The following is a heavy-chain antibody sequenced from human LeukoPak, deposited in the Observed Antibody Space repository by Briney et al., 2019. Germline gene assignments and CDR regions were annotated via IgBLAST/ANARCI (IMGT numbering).Heavy chain of an antibody. CDR3: ARDLSSGPDY. Sequence: SETLSLTCTVSGGSISSGGYYWSWIRQHPGKGLEWIGYIYYSGSTYYNPSLKSRVTISVDTSKNQFSLKLSSVTAADTAVYYCARDLSSGPDYWGQGTLVTVSS. CDR1: GGSISSGGYY. J-gene: IGHJ4*02. CDR2: IYYSGST. V-gene: IGHV4-31*03. D-gene: IGHD6-19*01.